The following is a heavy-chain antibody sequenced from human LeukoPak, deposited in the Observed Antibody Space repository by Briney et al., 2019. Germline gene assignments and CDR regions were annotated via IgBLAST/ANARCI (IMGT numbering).Heavy chain of an antibody. CDR3: ARTHGYYYGMDV. Sequence: SETLSLTCAVYGGSFSGYYWSWIRQPPGKGLEWIGEINHSGSTNYNPSLKSRVTTSIDTSKNQFSLKLSSVTAADTAVYYCARTHGYYYGMDVWGKGTTVTVSS. CDR1: GGSFSGYY. CDR2: INHSGST. J-gene: IGHJ6*04. V-gene: IGHV4-34*01.